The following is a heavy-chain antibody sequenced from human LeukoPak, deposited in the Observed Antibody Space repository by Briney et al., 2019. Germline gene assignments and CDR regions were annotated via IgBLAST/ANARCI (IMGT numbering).Heavy chain of an antibody. Sequence: PSETLSLTCTVSGYSMSTMYYWGWIRQPPGKGLEWIGHIFHSGSTYYNPSLNSRVTISVDTSKNQFSLKLSSVTAADTAVYYCAGPGGYYYDSSGYAAFDIWGQGTMVTVSS. CDR1: GYSMSTMYY. D-gene: IGHD3-22*01. CDR2: IFHSGST. J-gene: IGHJ3*02. V-gene: IGHV4-38-2*02. CDR3: AGPGGYYYDSSGYAAFDI.